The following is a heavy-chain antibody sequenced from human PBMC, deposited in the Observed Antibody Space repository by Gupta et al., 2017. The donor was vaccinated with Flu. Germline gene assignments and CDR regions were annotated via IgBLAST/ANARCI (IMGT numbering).Heavy chain of an antibody. V-gene: IGHV3-30*18. Sequence: QLVESGGGVVPFWTSLRLSGAAAAFPFGSYGLHWVRQAPGQELEWVADIASDGIHKDYAESVRGRFTIARDNSKNTLSLEMDSLRVEDTAVYYCAKDGPWTASCPYYCYYMDVWGKGTTVTVSS. CDR3: AKDGPWTASCPYYCYYMDV. CDR1: AFPFGSYG. J-gene: IGHJ6*03. CDR2: IASDGIHK. D-gene: IGHD2-2*01.